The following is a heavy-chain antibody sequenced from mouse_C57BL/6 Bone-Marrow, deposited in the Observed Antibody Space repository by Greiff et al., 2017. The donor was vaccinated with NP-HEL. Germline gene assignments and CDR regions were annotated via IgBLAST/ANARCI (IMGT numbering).Heavy chain of an antibody. D-gene: IGHD2-14*01. CDR1: GFNFKDDY. Sequence: EVQLQQSGAELVRPGASVKLSCTASGFNFKDDYMHWVKQRPEQGLEWIGWIDPENGDTEYAWKFQGKATLLSDSSSKQAYWRLSSRTSEDLPVFFRATLGRPAWYAYWGQGTLVTVSA. V-gene: IGHV14-4*01. CDR2: IDPENGDT. CDR3: ATLGRPAWYAY. J-gene: IGHJ3*01.